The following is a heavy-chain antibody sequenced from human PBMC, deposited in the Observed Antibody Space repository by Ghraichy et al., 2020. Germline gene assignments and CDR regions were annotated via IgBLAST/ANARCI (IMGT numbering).Heavy chain of an antibody. D-gene: IGHD1-1*01. CDR2: ISAYNGDR. CDR3: ARTRGHPNWRPVWDY. V-gene: IGHV1-18*01. Sequence: ASVKVSCKASGYTFTNYAVSWVRQAPGQGLEWMGWISAYNGDRKYAQNFQGRVTMATDTSTNTAYMELGSLTSDDTAVYYCARTRGHPNWRPVWDYWGQGTLVTVSS. J-gene: IGHJ4*02. CDR1: GYTFTNYA.